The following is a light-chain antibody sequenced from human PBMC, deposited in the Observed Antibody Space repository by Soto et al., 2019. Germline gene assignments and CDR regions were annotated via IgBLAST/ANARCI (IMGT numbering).Light chain of an antibody. J-gene: IGLJ3*02. Sequence: QSALTQPRSVSESPGQSVTISCSGSSGDVGAYKYVSWYQQYPGKAPKLMIYDVNKRPSGVPDRFSGSKSGSTASLTISGLQAEDEADYYFCSYAGSFTWVFGGGTKLTVL. CDR2: DVN. CDR1: SGDVGAYKY. V-gene: IGLV2-11*01. CDR3: CSYAGSFTWV.